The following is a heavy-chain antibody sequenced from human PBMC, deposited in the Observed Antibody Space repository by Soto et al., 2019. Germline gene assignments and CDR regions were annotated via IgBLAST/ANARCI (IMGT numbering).Heavy chain of an antibody. Sequence: ASVKVSCTASGYTFTAFFMHWVRQAPGKGLEWMGIINPSGGSTNYAQKFQGRVAMTWDTSTSTVYMELSSLRSDDTAVYYCARAPYSSSSFVLDEWGPGSLGTSPQ. J-gene: IGHJ4*02. V-gene: IGHV1-46*01. D-gene: IGHD6-6*01. CDR1: GYTFTAFF. CDR3: ARAPYSSSSFVLDE. CDR2: INPSGGST.